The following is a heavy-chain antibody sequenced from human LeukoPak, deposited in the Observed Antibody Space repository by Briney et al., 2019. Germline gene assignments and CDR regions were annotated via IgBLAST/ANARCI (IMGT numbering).Heavy chain of an antibody. CDR2: ISTDARTI. V-gene: IGHV3-74*01. J-gene: IGHJ4*02. CDR3: ARERSSGWTYYFDY. CDR1: GFTFSSNW. Sequence: GGSLRLSCAASGFTFSSNWMHWVRQAPGKGLVWVSHISTDARTITYADFVKGRFTISRDNAKNTVYLQMNSLRAEDTAVYYCARERSSGWTYYFDYWGQGTLVTVSS. D-gene: IGHD6-19*01.